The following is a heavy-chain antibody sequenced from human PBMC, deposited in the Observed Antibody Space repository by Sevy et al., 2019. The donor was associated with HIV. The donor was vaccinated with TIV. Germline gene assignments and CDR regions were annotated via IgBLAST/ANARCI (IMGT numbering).Heavy chain of an antibody. D-gene: IGHD3-22*01. CDR2: ISAYNGNT. Sequence: ASVKVFCKASGYTFTSYGISWVRQAPGQGLEWMGWISAYNGNTNYAQKLQGRVTMTTDTSTSTAYMELRSLRSDDTAVYYCARDRSYYDSSGYYGYWGQGTLVTVSS. V-gene: IGHV1-18*04. J-gene: IGHJ4*02. CDR3: ARDRSYYDSSGYYGY. CDR1: GYTFTSYG.